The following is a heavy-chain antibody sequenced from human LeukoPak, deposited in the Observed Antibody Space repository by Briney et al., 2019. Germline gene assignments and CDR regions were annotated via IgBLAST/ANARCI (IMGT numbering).Heavy chain of an antibody. CDR1: GFTFSSYS. V-gene: IGHV3-21*01. CDR3: ARLQGFGMLSGYYYMDV. Sequence: GGSLRLSCAASGFTFSSYSMNWVRQAPGKGLEWVSSISSSSSYIYYADSVKGRFTISRDNAKNSLYLQMNSLRAEDTAVYYCARLQGFGMLSGYYYMDVWGKGTTVTVSS. D-gene: IGHD3-10*02. CDR2: ISSSSSYI. J-gene: IGHJ6*03.